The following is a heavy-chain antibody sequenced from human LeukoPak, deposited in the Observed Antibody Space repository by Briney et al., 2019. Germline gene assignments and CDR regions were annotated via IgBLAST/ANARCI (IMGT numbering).Heavy chain of an antibody. CDR3: ARRSPRISYGFPYYFDY. J-gene: IGHJ4*02. CDR2: IYYSGTP. V-gene: IGHV4-59*08. D-gene: IGHD5-18*01. Sequence: SETLSLTCTVSGGSISTYYWSWIRQAPGKGLEWIGNIYYSGTPNSNSPLKSRVTISLDTATSQFSLKLSSVTAADTAIYYCARRSPRISYGFPYYFDYWGQGILVTVSS. CDR1: GGSISTYY.